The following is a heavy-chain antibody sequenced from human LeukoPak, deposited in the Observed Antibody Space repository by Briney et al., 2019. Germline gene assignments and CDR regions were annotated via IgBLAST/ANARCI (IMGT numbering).Heavy chain of an antibody. V-gene: IGHV3-23*01. D-gene: IGHD5-18*01. J-gene: IGHJ6*02. CDR1: GFTFSSSA. CDR2: ISASGGST. Sequence: GGSLRLSCAASGFTFSSSAMSWVRQVPGKGLEWVSGISASGGSTYYADSVRGRFTISRDNSKNTLYVQMNSLRAEDTAVYYCARHDTAMATDYGMDVWGQGTTVTVSS. CDR3: ARHDTAMATDYGMDV.